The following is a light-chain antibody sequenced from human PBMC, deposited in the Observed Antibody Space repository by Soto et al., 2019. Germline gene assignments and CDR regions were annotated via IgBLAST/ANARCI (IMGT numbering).Light chain of an antibody. V-gene: IGLV1-51*02. J-gene: IGLJ3*02. CDR2: ESN. Sequence: QSALTQPPSVSAAPGQKVTISCSGGSSNIGNNYVSWYQQLPGTAPKLLIYESNKRPSGIPDRFSGSKSGTSATLGITGLQTGDEADYYCGTWDNTLRAGVFGGGTKVTVL. CDR3: GTWDNTLRAGV. CDR1: SSNIGNNY.